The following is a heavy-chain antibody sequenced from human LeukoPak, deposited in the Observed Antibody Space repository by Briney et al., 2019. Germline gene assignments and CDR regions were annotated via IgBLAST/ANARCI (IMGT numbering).Heavy chain of an antibody. CDR3: ARAPSYYYDSSFDY. CDR2: INHSGST. CDR1: GGSFSVYY. Sequence: PSETLSLTCAVYGGSFSVYYWSWIRQPPGKGLEWIGEINHSGSTNYNPSLKSRVTISVDTSKNQFSLKLSSVPAADTAVYYCARAPSYYYDSSFDYWGQGTLVTVSS. V-gene: IGHV4-34*01. J-gene: IGHJ4*02. D-gene: IGHD3-22*01.